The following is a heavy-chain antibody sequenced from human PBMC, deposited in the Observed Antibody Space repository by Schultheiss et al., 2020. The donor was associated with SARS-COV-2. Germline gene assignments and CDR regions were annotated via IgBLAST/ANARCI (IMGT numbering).Heavy chain of an antibody. D-gene: IGHD6-13*01. CDR3: ARGEQQLAVQIYYYGMDV. J-gene: IGHJ6*02. V-gene: IGHV1-2*04. CDR2: INPNSGGT. Sequence: ASVKVSCKASGGTFSSYGISWVRQAPGQGLEWMGWINPNSGGTNYAQKFQGWVTMTRDTSISTAYMELSRLRSDDTAVYYCARGEQQLAVQIYYYGMDVWGQGTTVTVSS. CDR1: GGTFSSYG.